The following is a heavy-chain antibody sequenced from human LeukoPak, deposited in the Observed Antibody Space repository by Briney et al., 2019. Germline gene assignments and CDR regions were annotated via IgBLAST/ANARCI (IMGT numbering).Heavy chain of an antibody. CDR1: DYSISSGHY. V-gene: IGHV4-38-2*02. CDR3: ARGGYYYDSSGYYSLLT. Sequence: SETLSLTCTVSDYSISSGHYWGWIRQPPGKGLEWIGRIYTSGSTNYNPSLKSRVTMSVDTSKNQFSLKLSSVTAADTAVYYCARGGYYYDSSGYYSLLTWGQGTLVTVSS. J-gene: IGHJ5*02. CDR2: IYTSGST. D-gene: IGHD3-22*01.